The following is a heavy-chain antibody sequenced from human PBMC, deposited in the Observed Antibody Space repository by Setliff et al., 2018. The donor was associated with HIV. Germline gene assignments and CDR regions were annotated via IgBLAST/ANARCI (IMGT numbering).Heavy chain of an antibody. CDR1: GGSISSGYY. CDR2: INHSGST. Sequence: NPSETLSLTCTVSGGSISSGYYWGWIRQPPGKGLEWIAEINHSGSTNYNSSLKSRVTISVDTSKNQFSLKLSSVTAADTAVYYCARGLSFYDPGGFDYWGQGTLVTVS. V-gene: IGHV4-38-2*02. D-gene: IGHD3-22*01. CDR3: ARGLSFYDPGGFDY. J-gene: IGHJ4*02.